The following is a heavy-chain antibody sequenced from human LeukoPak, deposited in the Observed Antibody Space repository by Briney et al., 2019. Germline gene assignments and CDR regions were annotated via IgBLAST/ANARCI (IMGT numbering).Heavy chain of an antibody. D-gene: IGHD3-22*01. J-gene: IGHJ4*02. Sequence: ASVKVSCKASGGTFSSYAISWVRQAPGQGLEWMGRSIPILGIANYAQKFQGRVTITADKSTSTAYMELSSLRSEDTAVYYCARDGGRDYYDSSGYYAYWGQGTLVTVSS. CDR2: SIPILGIA. CDR1: GGTFSSYA. CDR3: ARDGGRDYYDSSGYYAY. V-gene: IGHV1-69*04.